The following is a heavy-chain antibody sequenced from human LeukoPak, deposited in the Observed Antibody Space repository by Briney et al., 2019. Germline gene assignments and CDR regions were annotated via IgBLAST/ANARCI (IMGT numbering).Heavy chain of an antibody. CDR2: IYYSGST. V-gene: IGHV4-59*01. D-gene: IGHD5-12*01. CDR3: ARDVRDGYNYFDY. CDR1: GGSISSYY. Sequence: SSETLSLTCTVSGGSISSYYWSWIRQPPGKGLEWIGYIYYSGSTNYNPSLKSRVTISVDTSKNQFSLKLSSVTAADTAVYYCARDVRDGYNYFDYWGQGTLVTVSS. J-gene: IGHJ4*02.